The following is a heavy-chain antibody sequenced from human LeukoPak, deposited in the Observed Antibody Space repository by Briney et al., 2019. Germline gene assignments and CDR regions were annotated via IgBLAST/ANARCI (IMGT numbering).Heavy chain of an antibody. CDR2: ISWNSGNI. D-gene: IGHD6-19*01. Sequence: PGGSLRLSCAASGFTFDDYAMHWVRQAPGKGLEWVSGISWNSGNIGYADSVKGRFTISRDNAKNSLYLQMNSLRAEDTALYYCAKDIADDGVAGTDFDYWGQGTLVTVSS. J-gene: IGHJ4*02. CDR1: GFTFDDYA. V-gene: IGHV3-9*01. CDR3: AKDIADDGVAGTDFDY.